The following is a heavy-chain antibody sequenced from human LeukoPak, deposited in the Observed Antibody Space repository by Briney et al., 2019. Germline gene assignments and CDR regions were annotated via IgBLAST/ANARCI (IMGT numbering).Heavy chain of an antibody. CDR2: IIPIFGTA. V-gene: IGHV1-69*06. Sequence: ASVKVSCKASGGTFSSYAISWVRQAPGQGLEWMGGIIPIFGTANYAQKFQGRVTITADKSTSTAYMELSSLRSEDTAVYYCARGSYLYYYDSSGYYSHAFDIWGQGTMVTVSS. J-gene: IGHJ3*02. CDR1: GGTFSSYA. D-gene: IGHD3-22*01. CDR3: ARGSYLYYYDSSGYYSHAFDI.